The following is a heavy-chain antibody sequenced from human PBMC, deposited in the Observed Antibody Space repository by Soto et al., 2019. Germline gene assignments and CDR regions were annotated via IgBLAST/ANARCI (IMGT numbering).Heavy chain of an antibody. CDR3: ARDGNYFDTTAYIDF. Sequence: VQLLESGGGLVQPGGSLRLSCAASGFTFSSYAMNWVRQAPGKGLEWVAGVSASGGGTSYADSVKGRFTISRDNSKNTVYLQMNSLRAEDTAVYYCARDGNYFDTTAYIDFWGQGTLVTVSS. CDR1: GFTFSSYA. D-gene: IGHD3-16*01. CDR2: VSASGGGT. J-gene: IGHJ4*02. V-gene: IGHV3-23*01.